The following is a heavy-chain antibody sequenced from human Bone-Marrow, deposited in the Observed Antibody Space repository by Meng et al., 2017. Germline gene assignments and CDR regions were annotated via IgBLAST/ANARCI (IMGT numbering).Heavy chain of an antibody. CDR2: ISGSGGST. CDR1: GFTFSSYA. V-gene: IGHV3-23*01. Sequence: GESLKISCAASGFTFSSYAMSWVRQAPGKGLEWVSAISGSGGSTYYADPVKGRFTISRDNSKNTLYLQMSSLRAEDTAVYYCAKDRGYSSSWYNPRWPNWFDPWGQGTLVTVSS. D-gene: IGHD6-13*01. J-gene: IGHJ5*02. CDR3: AKDRGYSSSWYNPRWPNWFDP.